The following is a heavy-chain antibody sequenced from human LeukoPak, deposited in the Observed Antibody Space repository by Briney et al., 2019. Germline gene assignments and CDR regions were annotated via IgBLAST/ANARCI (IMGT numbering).Heavy chain of an antibody. Sequence: SETLSLTCTVSGGSVSSYYWSWIRQLPGKGLEWIGYIYYSGSINYNPSLKSRVTISVDTSKNQFSLKLSSVTAADTAVYYCAREGSDAFDIWGQGTMVTVSS. V-gene: IGHV4-59*02. CDR3: AREGSDAFDI. J-gene: IGHJ3*02. CDR1: GGSVSSYY. CDR2: IYYSGSI.